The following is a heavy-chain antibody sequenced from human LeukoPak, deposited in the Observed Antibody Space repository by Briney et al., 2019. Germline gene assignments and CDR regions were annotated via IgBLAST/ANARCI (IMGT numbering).Heavy chain of an antibody. J-gene: IGHJ4*02. CDR3: ARSIIGTRSKFDY. Sequence: PSETLSLTCAVSGGSISTYYWSWIRQPPGKGLEWIGYISYSGSTNYNPSLKSRVTISLDTSKNQFALKLSSVTAADTAVYYCARSIIGTRSKFDYWGQGTLVTVSS. V-gene: IGHV4-59*08. D-gene: IGHD1/OR15-1a*01. CDR2: ISYSGST. CDR1: GGSISTYY.